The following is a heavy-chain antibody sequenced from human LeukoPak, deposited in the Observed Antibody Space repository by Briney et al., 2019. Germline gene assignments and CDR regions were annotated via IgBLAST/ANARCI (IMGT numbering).Heavy chain of an antibody. Sequence: GRSLRLSCAASGFTFSSYAMHWVRQAPGKGLEWVAVISYDGSNKYYADSVKGRFTISRDNSKNTLYLQMNSLRAEDTAVYYCASPVGGSWVLLPFDYWGQGTLVTVSS. CDR3: ASPVGGSWVLLPFDY. CDR1: GFTFSSYA. D-gene: IGHD2-15*01. CDR2: ISYDGSNK. J-gene: IGHJ4*02. V-gene: IGHV3-30-3*01.